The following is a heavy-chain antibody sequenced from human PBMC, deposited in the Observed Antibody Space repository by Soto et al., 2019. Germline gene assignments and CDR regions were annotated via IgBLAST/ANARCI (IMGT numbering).Heavy chain of an antibody. Sequence: GASVKVSCKASGYILTSYYMHWVRQAPGQGLEWMGTINPGGSGTSYAQKFQGRVTMTRDTSTSTVHMELSSLRSEDTAVYYCVRSRPTGRISSYYYGMDVCGQGTTVTVSS. D-gene: IGHD1-26*01. J-gene: IGHJ6*02. CDR3: VRSRPTGRISSYYYGMDV. V-gene: IGHV1-46*01. CDR1: GYILTSYY. CDR2: INPGGSGT.